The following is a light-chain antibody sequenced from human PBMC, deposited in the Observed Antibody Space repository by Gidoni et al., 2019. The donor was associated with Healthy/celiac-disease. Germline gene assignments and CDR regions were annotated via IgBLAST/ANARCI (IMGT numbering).Light chain of an antibody. CDR2: RDS. V-gene: IGLV3-9*01. CDR1: NIGSKN. J-gene: IGLJ1*01. CDR3: QVWDSSTGV. Sequence: SSALTQPPSVSVALGQTARITCGGNNIGSKNVPWYQQKPGQAPVLVIYRDSNRPSGIPERFSGSNSGNTATLTISRAQAGDEADYYCQVWDSSTGVFGTGTKVTVL.